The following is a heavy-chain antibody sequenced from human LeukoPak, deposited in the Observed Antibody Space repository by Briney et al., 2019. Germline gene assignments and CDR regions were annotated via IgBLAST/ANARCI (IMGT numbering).Heavy chain of an antibody. CDR1: GFTFSSYA. CDR2: ISGSGGST. J-gene: IGHJ4*02. CDR3: AKDPKDYGGNRPPGYFDY. D-gene: IGHD4-23*01. V-gene: IGHV3-23*01. Sequence: PGGSLRLSCAASGFTFSSYAMSWVRQAPGKGLEWVSAISGSGGSTYYADSVKGRFTISRDNSKNTLYLQMNSLRAEDTAVYYCAKDPKDYGGNRPPGYFDYWGQGTLVTVSS.